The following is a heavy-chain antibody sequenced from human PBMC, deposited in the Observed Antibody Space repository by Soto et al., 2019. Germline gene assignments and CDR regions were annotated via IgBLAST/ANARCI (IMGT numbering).Heavy chain of an antibody. CDR2: ISYDGSNK. D-gene: IGHD3-22*01. CDR1: GFTFSSYG. V-gene: IGHV3-30*18. Sequence: QVQLVESGGGVVQPGRSLRLSCAASGFTFSSYGMHWVRQAPGKGLEWVAVISYDGSNKYYADSVKGRFTISRDNSKNTLYLQMNSLRAEDTAVYYCAKDLFPRDSSAPDDYWGQGTLVTVSS. J-gene: IGHJ4*02. CDR3: AKDLFPRDSSAPDDY.